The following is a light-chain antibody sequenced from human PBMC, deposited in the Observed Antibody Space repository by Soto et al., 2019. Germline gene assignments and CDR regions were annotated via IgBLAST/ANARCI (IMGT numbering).Light chain of an antibody. J-gene: IGKJ3*01. CDR1: QDINYY. V-gene: IGKV1-9*01. CDR2: AAS. CDR3: QQLDSYPRT. Sequence: IQLTQSPSSLSASVGDRVTITCRASQDINYYLAWYQQKPGTAPKLLIYAASTLQSGVPSRFRGSGSGTDFTLTISSLQPEDFATYYCQQLDSYPRTFGPGTKVDIK.